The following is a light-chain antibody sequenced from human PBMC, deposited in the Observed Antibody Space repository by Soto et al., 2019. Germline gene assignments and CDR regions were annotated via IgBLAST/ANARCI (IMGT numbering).Light chain of an antibody. Sequence: EIVLTQSPATLSLSPGDRATLSCRASQSVSSYLAWYQQKPGQAHRLLIYDASNRATGIPARFSGSGSGTDFPLTITSLEPEDFAVYYCQQPRNLPSPFGGGPKVEIK. CDR2: DAS. CDR1: QSVSSY. V-gene: IGKV3-11*01. J-gene: IGKJ4*01. CDR3: QQPRNLPSP.